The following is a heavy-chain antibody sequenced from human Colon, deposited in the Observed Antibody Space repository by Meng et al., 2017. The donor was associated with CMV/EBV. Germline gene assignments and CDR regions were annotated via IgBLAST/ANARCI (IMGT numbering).Heavy chain of an antibody. Sequence: SGPTLVKPTQTLTLTCTFSGFSLSASGVGVGWIRQPPGKALEWLALIYWNDDKRYSPSLKSRLTITKDTSKNQVVLTMTNMDPVDTATYYCAHSGRDSSGSYYFDYWGQGTLVTVSS. D-gene: IGHD3-22*01. V-gene: IGHV2-5*01. CDR1: GFSLSASGVG. CDR2: IYWNDDK. CDR3: AHSGRDSSGSYYFDY. J-gene: IGHJ4*02.